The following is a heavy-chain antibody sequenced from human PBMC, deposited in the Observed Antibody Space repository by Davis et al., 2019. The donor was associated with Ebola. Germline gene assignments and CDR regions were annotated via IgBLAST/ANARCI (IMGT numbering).Heavy chain of an antibody. V-gene: IGHV3-30*14. Sequence: GESLKISCAASGFTFSSYAMHWVRQAPGKGLEWVAVISYDGSNKYYADSVKGRLTISRDISENTLYLQMNNLRDEDTAMYYCVQHGPGDFWYFGLWGRGTLVTVSS. CDR3: VQHGPGDFWYFGL. J-gene: IGHJ2*01. CDR1: GFTFSSYA. CDR2: ISYDGSNK. D-gene: IGHD4-17*01.